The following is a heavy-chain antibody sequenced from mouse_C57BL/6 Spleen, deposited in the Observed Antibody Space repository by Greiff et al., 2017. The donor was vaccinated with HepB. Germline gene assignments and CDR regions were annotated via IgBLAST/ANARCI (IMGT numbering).Heavy chain of an antibody. V-gene: IGHV5-4*01. J-gene: IGHJ3*01. Sequence: EVKLQESGGGLVKPGGSLKLSCAASGFTFSSYAMSWVRQTPEKRLEWVATISDGGSYTYYPDNVKGRFTISRDNAKNNLYLQMSHLKSEDTAMYYCAREGYYGSHSWFAYWGQGTLVTVSA. D-gene: IGHD1-1*01. CDR2: ISDGGSYT. CDR1: GFTFSSYA. CDR3: AREGYYGSHSWFAY.